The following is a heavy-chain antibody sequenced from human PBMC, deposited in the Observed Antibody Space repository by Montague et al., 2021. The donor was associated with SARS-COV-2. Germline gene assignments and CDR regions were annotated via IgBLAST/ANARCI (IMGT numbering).Heavy chain of an antibody. J-gene: IGHJ4*02. CDR2: IHYSGIT. D-gene: IGHD2-2*01. CDR1: GDSISSGYFH. CDR3: ARHLAISGPAAVSDY. V-gene: IGHV4-39*01. Sequence: SETLSLTRTLSGDSISSGYFHWGWIRQPPGKGLEWVGTIHYSGITYYXPSLKRRVTISVDTSRNQFSLKLSSVTAADTAIYYCARHLAISGPAAVSDYWGQGTLVTVSS.